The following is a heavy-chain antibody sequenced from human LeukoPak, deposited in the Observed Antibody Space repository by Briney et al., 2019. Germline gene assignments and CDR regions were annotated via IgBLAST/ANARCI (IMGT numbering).Heavy chain of an antibody. J-gene: IGHJ4*02. D-gene: IGHD6-13*01. CDR2: ISSSSSTM. Sequence: TGGSLRLSCAASGFSFSSYSMNWVRQAPGKGLEWVSYISSSSSTMYYADSVKGRFSISRDNAKKSLYLQMNSLRAEDTAVYYCARGLAAAGTFDYWGQGTLVTVSS. CDR1: GFSFSSYS. CDR3: ARGLAAAGTFDY. V-gene: IGHV3-48*01.